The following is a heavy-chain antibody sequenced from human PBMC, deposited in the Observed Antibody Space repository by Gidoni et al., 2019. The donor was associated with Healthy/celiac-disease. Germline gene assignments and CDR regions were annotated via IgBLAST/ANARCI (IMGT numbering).Heavy chain of an antibody. D-gene: IGHD3-22*01. J-gene: IGHJ4*02. Sequence: EVQLLESGGGLVQPGGSLRLSCAASGFPFSSYAMSWVRQAPGKGLEWASAISGSGGSTYYADSVKGRFTISRDNSKNTLYLQMNSLRAEDTAVYYCAKGTSHYYDSSGDDYWGQGTLVTVSS. V-gene: IGHV3-23*01. CDR3: AKGTSHYYDSSGDDY. CDR2: ISGSGGST. CDR1: GFPFSSYA.